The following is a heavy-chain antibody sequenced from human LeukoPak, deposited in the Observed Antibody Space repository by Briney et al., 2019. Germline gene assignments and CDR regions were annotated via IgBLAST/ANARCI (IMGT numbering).Heavy chain of an antibody. D-gene: IGHD1-14*01. J-gene: IGHJ4*02. Sequence: GGSLRLSCATSGFTFSNYWMTWVRQAPGKGLEWMANIKHDGSEEFYVDSVKGRFTISRDNAKNSLYLQMNSLRAEDTAVYYCAKVHSPQNYYFDYWGQGTLVTVSS. CDR2: IKHDGSEE. CDR3: AKVHSPQNYYFDY. CDR1: GFTFSNYW. V-gene: IGHV3-7*03.